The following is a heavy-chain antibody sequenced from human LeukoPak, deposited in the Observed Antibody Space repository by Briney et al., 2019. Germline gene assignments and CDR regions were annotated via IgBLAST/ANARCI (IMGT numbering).Heavy chain of an antibody. V-gene: IGHV3-23*01. J-gene: IGHJ4*02. CDR3: ASSLEMDTAMVTSGFDY. Sequence: GGSLRLSCAASGFTFNSYAMSWVRQAPWERLQWVSGISDSGGNTYYADSVRGRFTISRDNSKNTLYLQMNSLRAEDTAVYYCASSLEMDTAMVTSGFDYWGQGTLVTVSS. CDR1: GFTFNSYA. CDR2: ISDSGGNT. D-gene: IGHD5-18*01.